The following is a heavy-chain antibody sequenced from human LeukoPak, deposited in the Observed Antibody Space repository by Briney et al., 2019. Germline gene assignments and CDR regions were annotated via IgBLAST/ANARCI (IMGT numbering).Heavy chain of an antibody. Sequence: GGSLRLSCAASGFTFSSYSMNWVRQAPGKGLEWVSSISSSSGYIYYADSVKGRFTISRDNAKNSLYLQMNSLRAEDTAVYYCAAIPGTVELDYWGQGTLVTVSS. V-gene: IGHV3-21*01. CDR3: AAIPGTVELDY. J-gene: IGHJ4*02. CDR2: ISSSSGYI. D-gene: IGHD1-26*01. CDR1: GFTFSSYS.